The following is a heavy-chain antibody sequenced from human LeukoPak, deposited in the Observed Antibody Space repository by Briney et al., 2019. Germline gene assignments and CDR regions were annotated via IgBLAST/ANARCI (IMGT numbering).Heavy chain of an antibody. Sequence: PGGSLRLSCAAFGFTVSSNYMSWVRQAPGKGLEWVSVIYSGGSTYYADSVKGRFTISRDNSKNTLYLQMNSLRAEDTVVYYCARSTVVTGRYYYYYMDVWGKGTTVTVS. CDR2: IYSGGST. J-gene: IGHJ6*03. CDR1: GFTVSSNY. D-gene: IGHD4-23*01. V-gene: IGHV3-53*01. CDR3: ARSTVVTGRYYYYYMDV.